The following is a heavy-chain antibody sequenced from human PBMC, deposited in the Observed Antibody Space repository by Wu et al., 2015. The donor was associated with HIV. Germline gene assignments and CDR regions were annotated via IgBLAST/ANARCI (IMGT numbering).Heavy chain of an antibody. Sequence: QVQLVQSGAEVKKPGASVKVSCKASGYTFTSYGISWVRQAPGQGLEWMGGIIPTLNAPMYAQKFQGRVTIMTDESTSTVYMELNSLRSEDTAVYYCARNXWGWTSYYFYAMDLVGPGDHGSPSP. D-gene: IGHD2-8*02. CDR2: IIPTLNAP. V-gene: IGHV1-69*05. CDR1: GYTFTSYG. CDR3: ARNXWGWTSYYFYAMDL. J-gene: IGHJ6*02.